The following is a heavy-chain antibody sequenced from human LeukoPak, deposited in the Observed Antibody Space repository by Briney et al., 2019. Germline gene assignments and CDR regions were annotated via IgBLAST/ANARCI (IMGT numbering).Heavy chain of an antibody. Sequence: SETLSLTCAVYGGSFSGYYWSWIRQPPGKGLEWIGEINHSGSTNYNPSLKSRVTIPVDTSKNQFSLKLSSVTAADTAVYYCARELVPAALYGMDVWGQGTTVTVSS. CDR3: ARELVPAALYGMDV. J-gene: IGHJ6*02. CDR2: INHSGST. V-gene: IGHV4-34*01. CDR1: GGSFSGYY. D-gene: IGHD2-2*01.